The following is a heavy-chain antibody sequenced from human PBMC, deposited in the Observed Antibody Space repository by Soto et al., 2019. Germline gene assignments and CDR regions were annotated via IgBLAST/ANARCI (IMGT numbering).Heavy chain of an antibody. CDR1: GFTFSSYG. J-gene: IGHJ1*01. D-gene: IGHD6-19*01. Sequence: PGGSLRLSCAASGFTFSSYGMHWVRQAPGKGLEWVAVIWYDGSNKYYADSVKGRFTISRDNSKNTLYLQMNSLRAEDTAVYYCARLGGLAGTGYFQHWGQGTLVTVSS. V-gene: IGHV3-33*01. CDR3: ARLGGLAGTGYFQH. CDR2: IWYDGSNK.